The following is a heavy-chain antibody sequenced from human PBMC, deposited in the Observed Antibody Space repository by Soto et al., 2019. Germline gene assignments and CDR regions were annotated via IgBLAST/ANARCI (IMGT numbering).Heavy chain of an antibody. V-gene: IGHV1-46*03. CDR1: GYTFTSYY. D-gene: IGHD4-17*01. CDR2: INPSGGST. Sequence: ASVKVSCKASGYTFTSYYMHWVRQAPGQGLEWMGIINPSGGSTSYAQKFQGRVTMTRDTSTSTVYMELSSLRSEDTAVYYCARDPGPDYGEYPLDYWGQGTLVTAPQ. CDR3: ARDPGPDYGEYPLDY. J-gene: IGHJ4*02.